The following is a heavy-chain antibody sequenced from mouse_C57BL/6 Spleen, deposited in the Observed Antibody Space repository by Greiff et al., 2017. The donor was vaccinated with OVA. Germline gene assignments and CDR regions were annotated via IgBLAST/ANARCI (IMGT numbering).Heavy chain of an antibody. CDR2: ISYSGST. Sequence: EVQLQQSGPGMVKPSQSLSLTCTVTGYSITSGYDWHWIRHFPGNKLEWMGYISYSGSTNYNPSLKSRISITHDTSKNHFFLKLNSVTTEDTATYYCARPYYGSSYAFAYWGQGTLVTVSA. V-gene: IGHV3-1*01. J-gene: IGHJ3*01. D-gene: IGHD1-1*01. CDR3: ARPYYGSSYAFAY. CDR1: GYSITSGYD.